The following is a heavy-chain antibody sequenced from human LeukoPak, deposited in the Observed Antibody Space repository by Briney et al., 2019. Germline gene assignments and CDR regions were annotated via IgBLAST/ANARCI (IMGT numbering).Heavy chain of an antibody. CDR2: ISGSGGST. Sequence: GRSLRLSCAASGFTFSSYAMSWVRHAPGKGLEWVSAISGSGGSTYYADSVKGRFTISRDNSKNTLYLQMNSLRAEDTAVYYCAKAGGSYLPRYYFDYWGQGTLVTVSS. CDR1: GFTFSSYA. D-gene: IGHD1-26*01. J-gene: IGHJ4*02. CDR3: AKAGGSYLPRYYFDY. V-gene: IGHV3-23*01.